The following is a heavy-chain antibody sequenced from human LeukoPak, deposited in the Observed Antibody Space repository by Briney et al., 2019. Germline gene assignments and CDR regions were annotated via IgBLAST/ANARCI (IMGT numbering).Heavy chain of an antibody. V-gene: IGHV4-59*05. Sequence: SETLSLTCTGSGGSISSYYWSWIRQPPGKGLEWIGSISYSGNTYYNPSLKSRVTISVDTSKNQFSLNLNSVTAADTAVYYCARPGYYGDYAFDYWGQGTLVTVSS. J-gene: IGHJ4*02. CDR1: GGSISSYY. CDR3: ARPGYYGDYAFDY. CDR2: ISYSGNT. D-gene: IGHD4-17*01.